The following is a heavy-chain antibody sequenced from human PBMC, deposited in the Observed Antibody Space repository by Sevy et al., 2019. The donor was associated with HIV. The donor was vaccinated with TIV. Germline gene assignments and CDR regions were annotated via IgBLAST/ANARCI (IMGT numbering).Heavy chain of an antibody. Sequence: ASVKVSCKASGYAFTGYYIHWVRQAPGQGLEWMGRINPISGGTDDSQKFQGRVTMTRDTSICTAYMDVSRLTSDDTAVYYCARAPTDFWTGGMAVWGQGTVVTVSS. CDR1: GYAFTGYY. CDR3: ARAPTDFWTGGMAV. CDR2: INPISGGT. J-gene: IGHJ6*02. V-gene: IGHV1-2*06. D-gene: IGHD3-3*01.